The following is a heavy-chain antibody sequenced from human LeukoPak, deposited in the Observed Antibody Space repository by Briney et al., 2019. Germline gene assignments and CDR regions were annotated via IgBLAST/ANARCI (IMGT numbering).Heavy chain of an antibody. J-gene: IGHJ4*02. CDR1: GLTFSNYW. CDR2: INRDGSTT. Sequence: ETGGSLRLSCAASGLTFSNYWVHWVRQAPGKGLVWVSRINRDGSTTNYADSVKGRFTVSRDNAKNTLNLQMNSLRAEDTAVYYCARDRKSGESSEIDFWGQGTLVTVSS. V-gene: IGHV3-74*01. D-gene: IGHD3-10*01. CDR3: ARDRKSGESSEIDF.